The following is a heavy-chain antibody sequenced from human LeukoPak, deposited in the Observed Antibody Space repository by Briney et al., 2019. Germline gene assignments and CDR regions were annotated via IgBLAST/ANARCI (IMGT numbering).Heavy chain of an antibody. CDR2: IYYSGSA. CDR3: ARADTIFGVVNWFDP. V-gene: IGHV4-59*01. J-gene: IGHJ5*02. Sequence: SETLSLTCTVSGGSISSYYWSWIRQPPGKGLEWIGYIYYSGSANYNPSLKSRVTISVDTSKNQFSLKLSSVTAADTAVYYCARADTIFGVVNWFDPWGQGTLVTVSS. CDR1: GGSISSYY. D-gene: IGHD3-3*01.